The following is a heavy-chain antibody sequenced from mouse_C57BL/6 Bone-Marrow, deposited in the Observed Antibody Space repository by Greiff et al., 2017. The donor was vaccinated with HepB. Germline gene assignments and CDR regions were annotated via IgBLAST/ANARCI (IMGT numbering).Heavy chain of an antibody. Sequence: QVQLQQPGAELVMPGASVKLSCKASGYTFTSYWMHWVKQRPGQGLEWIGEIDPSDSYTNYNQKFKGKSTLTVDESSSTAYMQLSSLTSEDSAFYYCARPFYDGYNWDFDVWGTGTTVTVSS. CDR3: ARPFYDGYNWDFDV. D-gene: IGHD2-3*01. J-gene: IGHJ1*03. V-gene: IGHV1-69*01. CDR2: IDPSDSYT. CDR1: GYTFTSYW.